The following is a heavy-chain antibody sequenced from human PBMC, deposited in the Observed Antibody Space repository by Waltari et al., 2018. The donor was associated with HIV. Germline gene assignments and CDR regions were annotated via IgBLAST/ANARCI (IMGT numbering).Heavy chain of an antibody. D-gene: IGHD3-22*01. Sequence: QVQLQESGPGLVKPSQTLSLTCTVSGGSISSGSYYWSWIRQPAGKGLEWIGRIYTSGSTHYNPSLKSRVAIAVDTSKNQFSLKLSSVTAADTAVYYCARDRNYYYDSSGYFFNAFDIWGQGTMVTVSS. CDR2: IYTSGST. V-gene: IGHV4-61*02. J-gene: IGHJ3*02. CDR3: ARDRNYYYDSSGYFFNAFDI. CDR1: GGSISSGSYY.